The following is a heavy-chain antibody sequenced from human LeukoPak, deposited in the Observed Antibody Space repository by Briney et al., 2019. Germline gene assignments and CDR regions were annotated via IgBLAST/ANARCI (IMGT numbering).Heavy chain of an antibody. CDR2: INSDGSTT. CDR1: GFTFSNYW. V-gene: IGHV3-74*01. D-gene: IGHD3-16*02. Sequence: GGSLRLSCAASGFTFSNYWLHWVRHAPGKRLVWVSRINSDGSTTNYADSVKGRFTISRDNAKNALFLQMNSLRAEDTAVYFCARGPMGYHYFDYWGQGTLVTVSS. J-gene: IGHJ4*02. CDR3: ARGPMGYHYFDY.